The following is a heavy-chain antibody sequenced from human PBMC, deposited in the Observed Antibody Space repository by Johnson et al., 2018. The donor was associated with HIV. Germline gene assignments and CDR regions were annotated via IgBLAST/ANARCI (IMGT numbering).Heavy chain of an antibody. V-gene: IGHV3-23*04. CDR3: TRDRYGVGVS. D-gene: IGHD4-17*01. Sequence: VQVVESGGGLVQPGGSLRLSCAASGFTFSSYAMSWVRQAPGKGLEWVSAISGSGGSTYYADPVKGRFTISRDNSKNTLYLQRNRLRAEDTAVYYCTRDRYGVGVSWGQGTMVTVSS. CDR2: ISGSGGST. J-gene: IGHJ3*01. CDR1: GFTFSSYA.